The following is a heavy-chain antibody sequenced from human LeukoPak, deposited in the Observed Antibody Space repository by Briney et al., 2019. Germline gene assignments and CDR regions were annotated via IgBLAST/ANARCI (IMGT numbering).Heavy chain of an antibody. CDR1: GYTFTSYD. V-gene: IGHV1-8*03. Sequence: ASVKVSCKASGYTFTSYDINWVRQATGQGLEWMGWMNPNSGNTGYAQKFQGRVTISRNTSISTAYMELSSLRSEDTAVYYCARARIPAAGKHYNCFDPWGQGTLVTVSS. CDR2: MNPNSGNT. D-gene: IGHD6-13*01. J-gene: IGHJ5*02. CDR3: ARARIPAAGKHYNCFDP.